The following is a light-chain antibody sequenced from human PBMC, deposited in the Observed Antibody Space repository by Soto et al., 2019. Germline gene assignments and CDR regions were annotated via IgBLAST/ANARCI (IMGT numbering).Light chain of an antibody. CDR2: GAS. CDR1: QSVRSSY. J-gene: IGKJ2*01. Sequence: EIVLTQSPGTLSLSPGERATLSCRASQSVRSSYLAWYQQKPGQAPRLLIYGASSRATGIPDRFSGSGSGTDFTLTISRLEPEDFAVYHCQQYGGSPYTFGQGTKLEIK. V-gene: IGKV3-20*01. CDR3: QQYGGSPYT.